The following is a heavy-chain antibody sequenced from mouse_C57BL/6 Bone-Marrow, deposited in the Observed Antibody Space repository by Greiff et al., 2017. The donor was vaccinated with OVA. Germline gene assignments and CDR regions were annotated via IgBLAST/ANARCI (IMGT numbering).Heavy chain of an antibody. J-gene: IGHJ3*01. CDR1: GYTFTSYW. V-gene: IGHV1-69*01. CDR2: IDPSDSYT. CDR3: AREETGTAWLAY. Sequence: QVQLQQPGAELVMPGASVKLSCKASGYTFTSYWMHWVKQRPGQGLEWIGEIDPSDSYTNYNQKFKGKSTLTVDKSSSTAYMQLSSLTSEDSAVYYCAREETGTAWLAYWGQGTLVTVSA. D-gene: IGHD4-1*01.